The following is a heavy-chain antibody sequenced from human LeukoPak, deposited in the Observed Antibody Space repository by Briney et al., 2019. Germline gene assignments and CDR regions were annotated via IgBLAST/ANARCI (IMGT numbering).Heavy chain of an antibody. CDR3: AREVDGIAAAGNDYFDY. J-gene: IGHJ4*02. Sequence: GGSLRLSCAASGFTFSSYSMNWVRQAPGKGLEWVSSISSSSSYIYYADSVKGRFTISRDNAKNSLYLQMNSLRAEDTAVYYCAREVDGIAAAGNDYFDYWGQGTLVTVSS. CDR1: GFTFSSYS. D-gene: IGHD6-13*01. V-gene: IGHV3-21*01. CDR2: ISSSSSYI.